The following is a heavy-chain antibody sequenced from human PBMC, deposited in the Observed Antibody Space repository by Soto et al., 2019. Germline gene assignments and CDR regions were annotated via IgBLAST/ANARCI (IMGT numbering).Heavy chain of an antibody. V-gene: IGHV3-23*01. CDR2: ISDSGST. J-gene: IGHJ4*02. CDR3: AKDVGGHYCTPTSCLYFFHS. Sequence: EVQLLESGGGLVQPGGSLRLSCAASGFSFNNYAMNWVRQAPGQGLEWVSTISDSGSTYYADSVKGRFTISRDNSTNTQYLQMKSLRAEDTAVYFCAKDVGGHYCTPTSCLYFFHSWGRGTLVTVSS. D-gene: IGHD2-2*01. CDR1: GFSFNNYA.